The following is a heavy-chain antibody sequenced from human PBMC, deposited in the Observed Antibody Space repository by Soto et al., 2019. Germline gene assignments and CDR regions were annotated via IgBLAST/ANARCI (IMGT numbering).Heavy chain of an antibody. D-gene: IGHD1-20*01. J-gene: IGHJ6*02. V-gene: IGHV1-58*01. CDR2: IVVGSGNT. CDR3: AADPYNWNYYYYGMDV. Sequence: SVKVSCKASGFTFTSSAVQWVRQARGQRLEWIGWIVVGSGNTNYAQKFQERVTITRDMSTSTAYMELSSLRSEDTAVYYCAADPYNWNYYYYGMDVWGQGTTVTAP. CDR1: GFTFTSSA.